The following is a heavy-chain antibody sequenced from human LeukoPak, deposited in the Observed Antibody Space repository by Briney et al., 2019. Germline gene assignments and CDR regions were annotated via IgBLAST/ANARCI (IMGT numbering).Heavy chain of an antibody. J-gene: IGHJ4*02. V-gene: IGHV4-39*01. CDR2: IYYSGST. D-gene: IGHD4-11*01. CDR1: GGSISSSSYS. CDR3: ARHYSNPYYFDY. Sequence: SETLSLTCTVSGGSISSSSYSWGWIRQPPGKGLEWIGSIYYSGSTYYNPSLKSRATISVDTSKNQFSLKLSSVTAADTAVYYCARHYSNPYYFDYWGQGTLVTVSS.